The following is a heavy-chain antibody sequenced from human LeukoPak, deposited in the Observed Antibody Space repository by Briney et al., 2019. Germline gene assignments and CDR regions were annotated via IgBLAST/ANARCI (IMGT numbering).Heavy chain of an antibody. D-gene: IGHD4-17*01. V-gene: IGHV4-31*03. CDR3: ARRGDYGERLFDY. J-gene: IGHJ4*02. CDR2: IYYSGST. CDR1: GGSISSGGYY. Sequence: SQTLSLTCTVSGGSISSGGYYWSWIRQHPGKGLEWIGYIYYSGSTYYNPSLKSRVTISVDTSKNRFSLKLSSVTAADTAVYYCARRGDYGERLFDYWGQGTLVTVSS.